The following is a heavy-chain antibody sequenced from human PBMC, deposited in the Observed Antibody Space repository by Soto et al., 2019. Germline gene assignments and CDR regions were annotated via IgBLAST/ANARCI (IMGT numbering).Heavy chain of an antibody. Sequence: ASVKVSCKASGYTFTSYYMHWVRQAPGQGLEWMGIINPSGGSTSYAQKFQGRVTMTRDTSTSTVYMELSSLRSEDTAVYYCARDCGDDIVVVPAAPYYNGMDVWGQGTTVTVSS. CDR2: INPSGGST. CDR1: GYTFTSYY. CDR3: ARDCGDDIVVVPAAPYYNGMDV. D-gene: IGHD2-2*01. J-gene: IGHJ6*02. V-gene: IGHV1-46*01.